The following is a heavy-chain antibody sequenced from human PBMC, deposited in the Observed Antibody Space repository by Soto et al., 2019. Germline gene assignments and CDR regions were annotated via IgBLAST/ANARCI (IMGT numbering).Heavy chain of an antibody. Sequence: EVQLLESGGDLVQPGRSLRLSCAASGFTFSGYAMSWVRQAPGKGLEWVSVIHGGGNSAYYADSVKGRFTISRDNSKNTLYLQMSSLRGEDTAVYYCAKNRRRVTTSWHFDYWGQGTLVTVSS. CDR2: IHGGGNSA. CDR3: AKNRRRVTTSWHFDY. J-gene: IGHJ4*02. D-gene: IGHD4-17*01. V-gene: IGHV3-23*01. CDR1: GFTFSGYA.